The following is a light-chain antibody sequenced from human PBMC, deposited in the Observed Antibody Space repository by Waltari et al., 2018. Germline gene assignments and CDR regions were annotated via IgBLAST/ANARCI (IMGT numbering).Light chain of an antibody. Sequence: DIQMTQSPSSLSASVGDRVTITCRASQTINTFLNWYQEKPGKAPKLLIYAASSLQTGVPARFSGSGSGTEFTLTISSLLPEDFATYYCQQSYSILWTFGQGTKVEIK. CDR1: QTINTF. CDR2: AAS. V-gene: IGKV1-39*01. CDR3: QQSYSILWT. J-gene: IGKJ1*01.